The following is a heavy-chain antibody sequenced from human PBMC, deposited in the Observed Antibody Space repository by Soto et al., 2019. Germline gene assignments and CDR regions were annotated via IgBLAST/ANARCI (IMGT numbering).Heavy chain of an antibody. J-gene: IGHJ5*02. Sequence: EVQLVESGGGLIQPGGSLRLSCAASGFTVSNNYMSWVRQAPGKGLEWVSVIYSSGSTYYANSVKGRFTISRDNSKNPLYLQMNSLRAEDTAVYYCARDHYGGGFDPWGQGTLVTVSS. V-gene: IGHV3-53*01. CDR2: IYSSGST. CDR1: GFTVSNNY. D-gene: IGHD4-17*01. CDR3: ARDHYGGGFDP.